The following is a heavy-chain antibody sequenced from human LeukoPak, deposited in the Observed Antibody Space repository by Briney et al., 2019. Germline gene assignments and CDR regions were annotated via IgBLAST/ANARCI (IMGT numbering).Heavy chain of an antibody. CDR2: ISGSGGST. D-gene: IGHD3-3*01. J-gene: IGHJ3*02. Sequence: GGSLRLSCAASGFTFSSYAMSWVRQAPGKGLEWVSAISGSGGSTYYADSVKGRFTISRGNSKNTLYLQMNSLRAEDTAVYYCAKDRSYYDFWSGYFGGAFEAFDIWGQGTMVTVSS. CDR1: GFTFSSYA. CDR3: AKDRSYYDFWSGYFGGAFEAFDI. V-gene: IGHV3-23*01.